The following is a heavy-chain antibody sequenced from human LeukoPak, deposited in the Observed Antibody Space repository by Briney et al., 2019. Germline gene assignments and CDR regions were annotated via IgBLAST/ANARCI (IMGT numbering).Heavy chain of an antibody. V-gene: IGHV3-48*04. CDR1: GFTFSFYW. D-gene: IGHD5-18*01. CDR3: AQIYTYGSSQFDY. J-gene: IGHJ4*02. Sequence: PGGSVRLSCAASGFTFSFYWMNWVRQAPGKGLEWVSYISSSGSTRYYADSVKGRFTISRDNAKNSLYLQMNSLRAEDTAVYYCAQIYTYGSSQFDYWGQGTLVTVSS. CDR2: ISSSGSTR.